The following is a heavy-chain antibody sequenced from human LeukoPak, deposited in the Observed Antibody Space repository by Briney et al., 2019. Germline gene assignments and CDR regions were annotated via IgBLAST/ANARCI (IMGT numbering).Heavy chain of an antibody. CDR1: GFTFSSYW. J-gene: IGHJ4*02. Sequence: GGSLRLSCAASGFTFSSYWMSWVRQAPGKGLEWVANIKKDGSEKYCVDSVKGRFTISRDNAKTSLYLQMNSLRAEDTAVYYCARHLSGVTGYTYGRGIDYWGQGTLVTVSS. V-gene: IGHV3-7*01. D-gene: IGHD5-18*01. CDR2: IKKDGSEK. CDR3: ARHLSGVTGYTYGRGIDY.